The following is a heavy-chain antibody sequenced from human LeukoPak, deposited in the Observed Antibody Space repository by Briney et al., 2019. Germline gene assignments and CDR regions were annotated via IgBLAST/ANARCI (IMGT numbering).Heavy chain of an antibody. J-gene: IGHJ6*02. CDR2: IYYSGST. Sequence: PSETLSLTCTVSGGSISSYYWSWIRQPPGKGLEWIGYIYYSGSTNYNPSLKSRVTISVGPSKNQFSLRLSSVTAADTAVYYCARDRSGSYSRYYYYGMDVWGQGTTVTVSS. CDR3: ARDRSGSYSRYYYYGMDV. V-gene: IGHV4-59*01. D-gene: IGHD1-26*01. CDR1: GGSISSYY.